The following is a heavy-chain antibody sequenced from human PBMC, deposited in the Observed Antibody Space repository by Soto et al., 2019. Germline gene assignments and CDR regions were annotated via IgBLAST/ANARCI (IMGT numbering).Heavy chain of an antibody. D-gene: IGHD2-2*02. CDR1: GFTFSEFV. V-gene: IGHV3-33*01. Sequence: PGGSLRLSCVTSGFTFSEFVMQWVRQAPGKGLEWVAVIWYDGSDKYYADSVKGRFTISRDNSKNTVYLQMNSLRAEDTAVYYCVRGSSCTNNTCYNLAWFAPWGQGTLVTVSS. CDR2: IWYDGSDK. CDR3: VRGSSCTNNTCYNLAWFAP. J-gene: IGHJ5*02.